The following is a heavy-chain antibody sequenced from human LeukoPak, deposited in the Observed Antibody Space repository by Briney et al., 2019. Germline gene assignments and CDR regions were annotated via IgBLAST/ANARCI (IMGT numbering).Heavy chain of an antibody. CDR2: IYHSGST. CDR3: ARVRPSGSHLDY. V-gene: IGHV4-4*02. Sequence: SETLSLTRTVSGGSISSSDWWSWVRPPPGKGLEWIGEIYHSGSTNYNPSLKSRVTISVDTSKNQFSLKLSSVTAADTAVYYCARVRPSGSHLDYWGQGTLVTVSS. D-gene: IGHD3-3*01. CDR1: GGSISSSDW. J-gene: IGHJ4*02.